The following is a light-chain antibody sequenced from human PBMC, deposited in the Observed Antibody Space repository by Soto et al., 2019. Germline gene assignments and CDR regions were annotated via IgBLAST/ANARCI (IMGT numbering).Light chain of an antibody. CDR1: QSISSG. CDR3: QLYNSYSEWT. J-gene: IGKJ1*01. Sequence: DIQMTQSPSTLSASVGGRVTITCRASQSISSGLAWYQQKPGKAPKLLIYDASSLESGVPSRFNGSGSGTEFTLTISSLQPDGFATDSCQLYNSYSEWTFSQGAKVDNK. V-gene: IGKV1-5*01. CDR2: DAS.